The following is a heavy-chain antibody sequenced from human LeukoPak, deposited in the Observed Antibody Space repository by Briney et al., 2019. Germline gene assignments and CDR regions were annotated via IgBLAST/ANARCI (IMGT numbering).Heavy chain of an antibody. V-gene: IGHV3-23*01. D-gene: IGHD6-13*01. CDR3: AKGGMAAVLRP. CDR1: GFTFSRYA. J-gene: IGHJ5*02. Sequence: GGSLRLSCAASGFTFSRYAMSWVRQAPGKGLEWVSAISGSGGSTYYADSVKGRFTISRDNSKNTLYLQMNSLRAENTAVYYCAKGGMAAVLRPWGQGTLATVSS. CDR2: ISGSGGST.